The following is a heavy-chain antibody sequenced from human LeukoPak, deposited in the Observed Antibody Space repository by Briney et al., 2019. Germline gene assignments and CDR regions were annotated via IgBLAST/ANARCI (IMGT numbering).Heavy chain of an antibody. CDR1: GYTFTGYY. D-gene: IGHD2-2*02. CDR3: ARGNRPPYCSSTSCHTMSNWFDP. CDR2: INPNSGGT. Sequence: GASVKVSCKASGYTFTGYYMHWVRQAPGQGLEWMGWINPNSGGTNYAQKFQGRVTMTRDTSISTAYMELSRLRSDDTAVYYCARGNRPPYCSSTSCHTMSNWFDPWGQGTLVTVSS. V-gene: IGHV1-2*02. J-gene: IGHJ5*02.